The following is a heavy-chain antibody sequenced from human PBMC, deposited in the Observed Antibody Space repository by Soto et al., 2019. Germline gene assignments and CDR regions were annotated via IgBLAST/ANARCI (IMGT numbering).Heavy chain of an antibody. V-gene: IGHV4-34*01. CDR1: GGSFSGYY. CDR2: INHSGST. CDR3: AREGWNYSGCPTLAMWYFDY. D-gene: IGHD1-7*01. Sequence: QVQLQQWGAGLLKPSETLSLTCAVYGGSFSGYYWSWIRQPPGKGLEWIGEINHSGSTNYNPSLKSRVTISVDTSKNQFSLKLSSVTAADTAVYYCAREGWNYSGCPTLAMWYFDYWGQGTLVTVSS. J-gene: IGHJ4*02.